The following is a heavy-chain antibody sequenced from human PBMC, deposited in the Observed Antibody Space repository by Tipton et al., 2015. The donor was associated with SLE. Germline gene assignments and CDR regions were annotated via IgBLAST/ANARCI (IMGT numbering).Heavy chain of an antibody. CDR2: ISGGGST. CDR1: GFSVSDNF. V-gene: IGHV3-66*01. CDR3: ARVVPAASPSGGPGGWNYAYDYYMDV. D-gene: IGHD2-2*01. Sequence: SLRLSCAASGFSVSDNFMSWVRQAPGKGLEWVSLISGGGSTYFADSGQDRFTISRDKFKNTLSLQMNRLRAEDAAVYYCARVVPAASPSGGPGGWNYAYDYYMDVWGKGSTVTVSS. J-gene: IGHJ6*03.